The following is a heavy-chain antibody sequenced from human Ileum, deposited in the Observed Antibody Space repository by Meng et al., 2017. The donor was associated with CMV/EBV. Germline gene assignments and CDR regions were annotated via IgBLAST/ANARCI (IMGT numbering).Heavy chain of an antibody. CDR2: VHHSGIT. D-gene: IGHD4-23*01. CDR1: GGSFSDYY. Sequence: VQMQQWGAGLLQPSENLSLTCAVYGGSFSDYYWIWIRQSPGKGLEWIGEVHHSGITNYNPSLKSRVTISVDTSKNQFFLKLTSVTAADTGLYYCATNSEDYWGQGTLVTVSS. J-gene: IGHJ4*02. CDR3: ATNSEDY. V-gene: IGHV4-34*02.